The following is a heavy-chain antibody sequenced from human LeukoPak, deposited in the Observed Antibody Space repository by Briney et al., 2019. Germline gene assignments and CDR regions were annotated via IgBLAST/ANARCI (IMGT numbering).Heavy chain of an antibody. CDR1: GYTFTSYY. CDR3: AAGYSSGWYIIDY. J-gene: IGHJ4*02. CDR2: INPSGGST. Sequence: ASVKVSCKASGYTFTSYYMHWVRQAPGQGVEWMGIINPSGGSTSYAQKFQGRATMTRDTSTSTVYMELSSLRSEDTAVYYCAAGYSSGWYIIDYWGQGTLVTVSS. D-gene: IGHD6-19*01. V-gene: IGHV1-46*01.